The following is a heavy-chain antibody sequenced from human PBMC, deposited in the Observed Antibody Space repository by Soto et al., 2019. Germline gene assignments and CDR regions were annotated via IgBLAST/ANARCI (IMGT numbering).Heavy chain of an antibody. CDR1: GYTFSRYG. D-gene: IGHD3-10*01. V-gene: IGHV1-18*01. CDR2: ISGYNGNT. Sequence: ASVKVSCKASGYTFSRYGMSWVRQAPGQGLEWMGWISGYNGNTNYAQKVQGRVTMTTDTSTNTAYMELRSLRSDDTAVYYCVRGSWSGDLGNFDYALDVWGQGTTVTVSS. CDR3: VRGSWSGDLGNFDYALDV. J-gene: IGHJ6*02.